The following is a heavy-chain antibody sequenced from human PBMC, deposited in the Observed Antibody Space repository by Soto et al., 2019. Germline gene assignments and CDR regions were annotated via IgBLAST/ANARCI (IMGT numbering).Heavy chain of an antibody. D-gene: IGHD6-19*01. CDR1: GFTFSSYA. Sequence: GGSLRLSCAASGFTFSSYAMSWVRQAPGKGLEWVSAISGSGGSTYYADSVKGRFTISRDNSKNTLYLQMNSLRAENTAVYYSAKEALGVADISPALDYWGQGALVTVSS. V-gene: IGHV3-23*01. J-gene: IGHJ4*02. CDR2: ISGSGGST. CDR3: AKEALGVADISPALDY.